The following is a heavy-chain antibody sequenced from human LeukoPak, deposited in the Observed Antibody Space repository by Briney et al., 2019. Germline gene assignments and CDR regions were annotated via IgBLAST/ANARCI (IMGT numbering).Heavy chain of an antibody. V-gene: IGHV4-34*01. J-gene: IGHJ5*02. D-gene: IGHD5-24*01. CDR3: ARCRRGQRGNWFEP. Sequence: SETLSLTCAVYGESFSAYYWAWIRQSPGKGLEWIGEISHRGNTNYNPSFKSRVTISVATSENQFSLRLRSVTAADTAVYYCARCRRGQRGNWFEPWGPGTLVVVSS. CDR2: ISHRGNT. CDR1: GESFSAYY.